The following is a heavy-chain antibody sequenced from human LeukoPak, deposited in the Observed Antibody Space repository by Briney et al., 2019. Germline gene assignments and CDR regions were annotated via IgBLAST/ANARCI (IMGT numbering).Heavy chain of an antibody. CDR3: ARVFASSGYYYFDY. V-gene: IGHV3-48*03. Sequence: PGGSLRLSCAASGFTFSSYEMNWVRQAPGKGLEWVSYISSSGSTIYYADSVKGRFTISRDNSKNTLYLQMNSLRAEDTAVYYCARVFASSGYYYFDYWGQGTLVTVSS. J-gene: IGHJ4*02. CDR1: GFTFSSYE. CDR2: ISSSGSTI. D-gene: IGHD3-22*01.